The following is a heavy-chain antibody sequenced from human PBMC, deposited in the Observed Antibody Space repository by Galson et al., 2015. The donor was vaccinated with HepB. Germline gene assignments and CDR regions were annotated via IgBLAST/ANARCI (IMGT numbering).Heavy chain of an antibody. D-gene: IGHD1-26*01. CDR3: ARVRPREQRQSHPPTYYYYAMDV. CDR2: IIPVIGTS. CDR1: GGTSSSYT. V-gene: IGHV1-69*08. J-gene: IGHJ6*02. Sequence: SVKVSCKASGGTSSSYTISWVRQAPGQGPEWMGRIIPVIGTSNYAQKFQGRIMITAHKSTSTVYMELGGLRYEDTAVYYCARVRPREQRQSHPPTYYYYAMDVWGQGTTVTVSS.